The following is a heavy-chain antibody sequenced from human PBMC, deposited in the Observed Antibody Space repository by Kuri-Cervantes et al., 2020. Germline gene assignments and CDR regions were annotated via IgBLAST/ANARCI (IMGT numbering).Heavy chain of an antibody. J-gene: IGHJ4*02. CDR3: ATSVQWLAPFDY. D-gene: IGHD6-19*01. V-gene: IGHV4-30-2*01. Sequence: SCTVSGGSVSSGSYYWSWIRQPPGKGLEWIGYIYHSGSTYYNPSLKSRVTISVDMSKNQFSLRLNSVTATDTAVYYCATSVQWLAPFDYWGQGTLVTVSS. CDR1: GGSVSSGSYY. CDR2: IYHSGST.